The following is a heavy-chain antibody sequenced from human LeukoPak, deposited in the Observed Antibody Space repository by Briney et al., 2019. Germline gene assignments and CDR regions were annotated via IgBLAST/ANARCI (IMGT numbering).Heavy chain of an antibody. CDR3: ARVGSTAAAGTTDY. V-gene: IGHV3-11*06. J-gene: IGHJ4*02. CDR2: ISGSATHT. CDR1: GFTFSDYY. D-gene: IGHD6-13*01. Sequence: GGSLRLSCAASGFTFSDYYMSWIRQAPGQGLEWLSYISGSATHTTYADSVKGRFTISRDNAENSLFLQMNSLRDEDTAVYYCARVGSTAAAGTTDYWGQGTLVTTSS.